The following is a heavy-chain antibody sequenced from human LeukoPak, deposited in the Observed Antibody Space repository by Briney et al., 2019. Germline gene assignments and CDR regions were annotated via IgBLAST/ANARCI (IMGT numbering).Heavy chain of an antibody. CDR1: GYTLTELS. CDR2: FDPEDGET. CDR3: ATDRYCSSTSCYTLSDY. Sequence: ASVTVSRKVSGYTLTELSMHWVRQAPGKGLEWVGVFDPEDGETIYAQRFQGRVTMTEDTSTDTAYMELSSLRSEDTAVYYCATDRYCSSTSCYTLSDYWGQGTLVTVSS. D-gene: IGHD2-2*02. V-gene: IGHV1-24*01. J-gene: IGHJ4*02.